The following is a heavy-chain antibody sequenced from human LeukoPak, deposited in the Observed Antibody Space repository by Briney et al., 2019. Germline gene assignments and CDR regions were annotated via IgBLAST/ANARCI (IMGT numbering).Heavy chain of an antibody. J-gene: IGHJ4*02. CDR1: GFTFSDYW. V-gene: IGHV3-7*03. D-gene: IGHD3-10*01. CDR2: MKEDGSEK. CDR3: ARGPNYGSRSDYFDY. Sequence: GGPPRLSCGASGFTFSDYWMNWVRQAPGKGREGVANMKEDGSEKYCVDCVKGRFTISRDNAKNSLYLQMNSLRVEDTAVYYCARGPNYGSRSDYFDYWGQGTLVTVSS.